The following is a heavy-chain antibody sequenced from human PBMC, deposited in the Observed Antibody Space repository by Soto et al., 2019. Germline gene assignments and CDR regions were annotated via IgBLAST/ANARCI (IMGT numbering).Heavy chain of an antibody. V-gene: IGHV4-59*07. CDR2: IYYSGST. D-gene: IGHD6-6*01. Sequence: SGTQSHTCTECEGSNSSYSCSWIRQPPGKGLEWIGYIYYSGSTNYNPSLQSRVTISVDTSKNQFSLKLSSVTAADTAVYYCARGGFSSSTDEYYFDYWGQGTLVTVSS. J-gene: IGHJ4*02. CDR1: EGSNSSYS. CDR3: ARGGFSSSTDEYYFDY.